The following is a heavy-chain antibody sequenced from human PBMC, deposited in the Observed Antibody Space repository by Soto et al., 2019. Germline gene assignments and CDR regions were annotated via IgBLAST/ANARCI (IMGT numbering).Heavy chain of an antibody. D-gene: IGHD6-13*01. CDR3: ARGGDSSSWYDYYGMDV. CDR2: INHSGST. J-gene: IGHJ6*02. Sequence: SETLSLTCAVYGGSFSGYYWSWIRQPPGKGLEWIGEINHSGSTNYNPSLKSRVTISVDTSKNQFSLKLISVTAADTAVYYWARGGDSSSWYDYYGMDVWGQGTTVTVSS. V-gene: IGHV4-34*01. CDR1: GGSFSGYY.